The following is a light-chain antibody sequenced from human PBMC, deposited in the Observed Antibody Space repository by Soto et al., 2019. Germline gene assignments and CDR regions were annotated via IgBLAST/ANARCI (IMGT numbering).Light chain of an antibody. V-gene: IGKV1-39*01. CDR2: ATS. J-gene: IGKJ4*01. Sequence: DIQMTQSPSSLSASVGDRVTITCRAGQSITTYLNWYQQKPGKAPKLLIYATSSLQSGVPSRFSGSGSGPDFTLTISRLQPEDFATYYRQQSYSTPRTFGGGTKVDIK. CDR3: QQSYSTPRT. CDR1: QSITTY.